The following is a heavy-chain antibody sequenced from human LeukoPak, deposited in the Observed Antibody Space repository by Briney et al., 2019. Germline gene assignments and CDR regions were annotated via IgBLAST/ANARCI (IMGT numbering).Heavy chain of an antibody. J-gene: IGHJ4*02. D-gene: IGHD2-8*02. CDR2: ISSTSRSSYI. CDR3: ATYRQVLLPFES. Sequence: GGSLRLSCAASGFSFSSYSMNWVRQAPGKGLEWVSSISSTSRSSYIFYAESVKGRFTISRDNTKNSLFLQMNSLRAEDTAIYYCATYRQVLLPFESWGQGTLVTVSS. CDR1: GFSFSSYS. V-gene: IGHV3-21*04.